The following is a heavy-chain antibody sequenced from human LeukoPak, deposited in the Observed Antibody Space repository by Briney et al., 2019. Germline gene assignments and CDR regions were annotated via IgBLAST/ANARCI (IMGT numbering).Heavy chain of an antibody. V-gene: IGHV3-23*01. CDR3: AKLGEPAVLPIFGVVIPRRVFDY. J-gene: IGHJ4*02. CDR2: VSGSGGST. D-gene: IGHD3-3*01. Sequence: PGGSLRLSCAASGFTFSHYAMSWVRQAPGKGLEWVSGVSGSGGSTYYADSVKGRFTVSRDNSKNTLYLQMNSLRAEDTAVYYCAKLGEPAVLPIFGVVIPRRVFDYWGQGTLVAVSS. CDR1: GFTFSHYA.